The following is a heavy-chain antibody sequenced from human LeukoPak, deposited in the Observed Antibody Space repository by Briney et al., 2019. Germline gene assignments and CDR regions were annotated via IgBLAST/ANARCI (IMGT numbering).Heavy chain of an antibody. CDR1: GFTFSDYS. CDR2: ISSSSSHI. Sequence: PGGSLRLSCAAFGFTFSDYSMNWVRQAPGKGLEWVCYISSSSSHIYYRDSVKGRFTISRDNAKNSVYLQMNSLRAEDTAVYYCAKDLPLHDFWSGYYDPAPRTFDYWGQGTLVTVSS. J-gene: IGHJ4*02. V-gene: IGHV3-48*01. D-gene: IGHD3-3*01. CDR3: AKDLPLHDFWSGYYDPAPRTFDY.